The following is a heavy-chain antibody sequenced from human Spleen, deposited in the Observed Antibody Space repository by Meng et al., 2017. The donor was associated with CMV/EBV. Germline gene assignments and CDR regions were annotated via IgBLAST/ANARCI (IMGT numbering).Heavy chain of an antibody. Sequence: GSLRLSCTVSGDSISSYYWSWIRQPPGKGLEWIGYIYYTGGANYNPSLKSRVTISVDTSKNQFSLKLSPVTAADTAVYYCTRHGSGSYFHYWGQGTLVTVSS. V-gene: IGHV4-59*01. CDR2: IYYTGGA. J-gene: IGHJ4*02. D-gene: IGHD3-10*01. CDR1: GDSISSYY. CDR3: TRHGSGSYFHY.